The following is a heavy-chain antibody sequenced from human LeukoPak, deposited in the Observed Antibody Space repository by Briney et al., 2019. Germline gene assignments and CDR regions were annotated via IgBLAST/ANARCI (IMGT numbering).Heavy chain of an antibody. CDR3: ARSDYYDSCLDY. CDR2: INHSGST. J-gene: IGHJ4*02. Sequence: SETLSLTCTVSGGSISSYYWNWIRQPPGKGLEWIGEINHSGSTNYNPSLKSRVTISVDTSKNQFSLKLSSVTAADTAVYYCARSDYYDSCLDYWGQGTLVTVSS. D-gene: IGHD3-22*01. CDR1: GGSISSYY. V-gene: IGHV4-34*01.